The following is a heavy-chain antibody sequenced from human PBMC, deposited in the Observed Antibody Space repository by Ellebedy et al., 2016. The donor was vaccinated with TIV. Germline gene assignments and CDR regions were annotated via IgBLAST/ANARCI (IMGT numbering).Heavy chain of an antibody. J-gene: IGHJ3*02. CDR1: GGSISSGGYY. Sequence: SETLSLTCTVSGGSISSGGYYWSWIRQLPGTGLEWIGYIHYSGSTYYNPSLKSRVTLSVDTSKNQFSLKLSSVTASDTAVYYCARALQKGGYCSGGSCYSLAFDIWGQGTMVTVSS. V-gene: IGHV4-31*03. D-gene: IGHD2-15*01. CDR2: IHYSGST. CDR3: ARALQKGGYCSGGSCYSLAFDI.